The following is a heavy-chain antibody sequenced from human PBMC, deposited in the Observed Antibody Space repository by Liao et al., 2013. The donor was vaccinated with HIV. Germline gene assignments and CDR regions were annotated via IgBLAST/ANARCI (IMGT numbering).Heavy chain of an antibody. D-gene: IGHD6-19*01. Sequence: QVQLQESGPGLVKPSQTLSLTCTVSGGSISSGSYYWSWIRQPAGKGLEWIGRMYTSGSTNYNPSLKSRVTMSVDTSKNQFSLKLSSVTAADTAVYYCARSSGWYEGAIDYWGQGTLVTVSS. CDR2: MYTSGST. CDR3: ARSSGWYEGAIDY. J-gene: IGHJ4*02. V-gene: IGHV4-61*02. CDR1: GGSISSGSYY.